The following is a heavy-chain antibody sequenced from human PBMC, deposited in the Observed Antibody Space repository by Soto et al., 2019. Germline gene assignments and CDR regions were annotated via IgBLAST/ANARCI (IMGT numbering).Heavy chain of an antibody. J-gene: IGHJ4*02. V-gene: IGHV3-21*01. CDR1: GFTFRTYY. Sequence: EVELVESGGGLVKPGGTLTLSCAASGFTFRTYYMIWVRQAPGKGLEWVSSISAGSSNIYYAPSVKGRFTISSDNAKHSLYLQINSLRAADAAVYYWARQYPRASRHFDQWGQGTLVTVSS. CDR2: ISAGSSNI. CDR3: ARQYPRASRHFDQ.